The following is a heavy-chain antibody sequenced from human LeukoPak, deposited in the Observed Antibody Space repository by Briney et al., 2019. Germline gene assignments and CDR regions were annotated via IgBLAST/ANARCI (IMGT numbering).Heavy chain of an antibody. CDR3: ARDGDVGAFDY. J-gene: IGHJ4*02. V-gene: IGHV1-46*01. D-gene: IGHD1-26*01. CDR2: INARGGGT. CDR1: GYTFTGYY. Sequence: GSSVKVSCKAAGYTFTGYYMHWVRQAPGQWLEWMGIINARGGGTSYAQTFHVRVTMTRETSTSAVDMELSSLRSDDTAVYYCARDGDVGAFDYWGQGTLVTVSS.